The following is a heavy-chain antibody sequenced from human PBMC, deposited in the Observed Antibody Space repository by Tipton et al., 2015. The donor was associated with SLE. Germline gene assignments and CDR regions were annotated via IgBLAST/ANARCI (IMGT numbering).Heavy chain of an antibody. Sequence: TLSLTCAVYGGSFSGYYWSWIRQPPGKGLEWIGEINHSGSTNYNPSLKSRVTISVDTSKNQFSLKLSSVTAADTAVYYCAIERATNAFDIWFYWSMVPVAS. D-gene: IGHD1-26*01. CDR2: INHSGST. CDR3: AIERATNAFDI. J-gene: IGHJ3*02. CDR1: GGSFSGYY. V-gene: IGHV4-34*01.